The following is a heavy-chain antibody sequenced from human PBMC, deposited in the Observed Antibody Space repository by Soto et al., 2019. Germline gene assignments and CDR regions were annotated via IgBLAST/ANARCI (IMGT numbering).Heavy chain of an antibody. CDR1: GFTFSSYA. D-gene: IGHD3-22*01. CDR3: AKSSISYFDDSSGYFDY. V-gene: IGHV3-23*01. CDR2: ISGSGGST. Sequence: PGGSLRLSCAASGFTFSSYAMSWVRQAPGKGLEWVSAISGSGGSTYYADSVKGRFTISRDNSKNTLYLQMNSLRAEDTAVYYCAKSSISYFDDSSGYFDYWGQGTLDTVSA. J-gene: IGHJ4*02.